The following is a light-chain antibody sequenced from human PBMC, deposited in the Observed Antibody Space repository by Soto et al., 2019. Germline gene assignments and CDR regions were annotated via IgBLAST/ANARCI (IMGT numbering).Light chain of an antibody. J-gene: IGKJ4*01. CDR3: QQGYSPLLT. CDR2: GTS. V-gene: IGKV1-39*01. CDR1: QSISKY. Sequence: DIQMTQSPSSLSASVGDRVTLTCRASQSISKYLNWYQVKSGKGPKLLIYGTSNLQSGVPSRFSGSGSGTHFTLTISNLQPEDFAVYYCQQGYSPLLTFGGGTRVEIK.